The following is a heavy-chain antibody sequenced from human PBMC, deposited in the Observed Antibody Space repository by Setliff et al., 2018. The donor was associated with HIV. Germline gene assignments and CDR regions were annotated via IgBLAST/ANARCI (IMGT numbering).Heavy chain of an antibody. CDR3: ARGSYFGSGSYPLDY. Sequence: PSETLSLTCSVAGYSLTRGYYWGWIRQPPGEGLEWIASSFHSGSTYSSASLKSRVTTSVDTSKNQFSLRLTSVTAADTAIYYCARGSYFGSGSYPLDYWGQGTLVTVSS. V-gene: IGHV4-38-2*02. CDR1: GYSLTRGYY. CDR2: SFHSGST. D-gene: IGHD3-10*01. J-gene: IGHJ4*03.